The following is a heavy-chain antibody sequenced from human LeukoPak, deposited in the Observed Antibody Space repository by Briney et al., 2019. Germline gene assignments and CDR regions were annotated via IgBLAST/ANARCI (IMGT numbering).Heavy chain of an antibody. CDR1: GFTFASYS. CDR3: ARDTLWDYGMDV. J-gene: IGHJ6*02. D-gene: IGHD3-10*01. V-gene: IGHV3-48*02. Sequence: GRSLTPSCAASGFTFASYSMNWARQAQGKGLEWVSYISSSSSTIYYADSVKGRFTISRDNAKNSLYLQMNSLRDEDTAVYYCARDTLWDYGMDVWGQGTTVTVSS. CDR2: ISSSSSTI.